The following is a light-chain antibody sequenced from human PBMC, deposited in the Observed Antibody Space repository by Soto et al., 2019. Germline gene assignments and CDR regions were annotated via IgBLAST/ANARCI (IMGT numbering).Light chain of an antibody. V-gene: IGKV3-20*01. CDR3: QQYVSSPWA. CDR1: QSVTNSF. J-gene: IGKJ1*01. CDR2: GAS. Sequence: IVLAQSPGTLSLSPGERATLSCRASQSVTNSFLAWYQQKPGQAPRLLIYGASRRATGIPDRFTGSGSRTDFTLTISRLEPEDFAVYYCQQYVSSPWAFGQGTKVDIK.